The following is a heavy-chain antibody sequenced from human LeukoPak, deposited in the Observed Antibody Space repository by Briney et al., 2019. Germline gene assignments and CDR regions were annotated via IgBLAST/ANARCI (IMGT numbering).Heavy chain of an antibody. D-gene: IGHD3-16*02. Sequence: ASVKVSCKASGYTFTGYYMHWVRQAPGQGPEWMGWINPNSGGTNYAQKFQGRVTMTRDTSISTAYMELSRLRSDDTAVYYCARDTWDYVWGSYRFDYWGQGTLVTVSS. V-gene: IGHV1-2*02. CDR2: INPNSGGT. J-gene: IGHJ4*02. CDR3: ARDTWDYVWGSYRFDY. CDR1: GYTFTGYY.